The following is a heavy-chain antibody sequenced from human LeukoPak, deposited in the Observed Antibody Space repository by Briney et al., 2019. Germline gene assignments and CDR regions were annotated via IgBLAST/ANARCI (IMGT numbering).Heavy chain of an antibody. V-gene: IGHV3-23*01. CDR3: AKDPNGDYVGAFDF. CDR2: ISSNGAST. Sequence: GGSLRLSCAASGFIFSDYYMTWVRQAPGKGLEWVSGISSNGASTYYVDSVKGRFTISRDNSKNTLYLQMNSLRAVDTAVYYCAKDPNGDYVGAFDFWGQGTMVTVSS. D-gene: IGHD4-17*01. CDR1: GFIFSDYY. J-gene: IGHJ3*01.